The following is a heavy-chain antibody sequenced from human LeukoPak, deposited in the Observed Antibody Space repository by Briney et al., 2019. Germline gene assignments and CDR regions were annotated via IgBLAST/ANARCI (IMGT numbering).Heavy chain of an antibody. CDR2: ISSNGGST. V-gene: IGHV3-64*01. J-gene: IGHJ5*02. Sequence: GSLRLSCAASGFTFSSYAMHWVRQAPGKGLEYVSAISSNGGSTYYANSVKGRFIISRDNSKNTLYLQMGSLRAEDMAVYYCARSIAARLYWFDPWGQGTLVTVSS. CDR3: ARSIAARLYWFDP. CDR1: GFTFSSYA. D-gene: IGHD6-6*01.